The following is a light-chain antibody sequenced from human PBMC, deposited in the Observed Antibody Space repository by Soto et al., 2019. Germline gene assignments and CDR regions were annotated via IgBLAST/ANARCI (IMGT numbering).Light chain of an antibody. Sequence: DIQMTQSPSTLSASVGDRVTGTCRASQSISSWLAWYQQKPGKAPKILIYKASSLESGVPSRFSGSGSGTEFTLTISSLQPDDFATYYCQQYDNYPYTFGQGSKLEIK. V-gene: IGKV1-5*03. CDR3: QQYDNYPYT. J-gene: IGKJ2*01. CDR1: QSISSW. CDR2: KAS.